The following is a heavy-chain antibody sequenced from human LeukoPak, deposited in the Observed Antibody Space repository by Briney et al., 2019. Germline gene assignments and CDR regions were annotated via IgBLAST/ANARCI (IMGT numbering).Heavy chain of an antibody. V-gene: IGHV1-18*01. CDR3: ARGYYSSSSRGPFDY. CDR1: GYTFTSYG. CDR2: ISAYNGNT. Sequence: ASVKVSCKASGYTFTSYGISWVRQAPGQGLEWMGWISAYNGNTNYAQKLQGRVTMTTDTSTSTAYMELRSLRSDDTAVYYCARGYYSSSSRGPFDYWGQGTLVTVTS. J-gene: IGHJ4*02. D-gene: IGHD6-6*01.